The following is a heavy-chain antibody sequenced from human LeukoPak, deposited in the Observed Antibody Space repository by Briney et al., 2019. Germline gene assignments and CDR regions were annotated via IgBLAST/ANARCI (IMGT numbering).Heavy chain of an antibody. V-gene: IGHV1-2*02. CDR3: ARANFLYCSSTTCLFDY. D-gene: IGHD2-2*01. CDR2: INPNDGDT. J-gene: IGHJ4*02. Sequence: ASVKVSCKASGYTFTKYYMHWVRQAPGQGFEWMGWINPNDGDTNYAQKFQGRVTMTRDTSISTAHMEVSRLRSDDTAVYYCARANFLYCSSTTCLFDYWDQGTLVTVSS. CDR1: GYTFTKYY.